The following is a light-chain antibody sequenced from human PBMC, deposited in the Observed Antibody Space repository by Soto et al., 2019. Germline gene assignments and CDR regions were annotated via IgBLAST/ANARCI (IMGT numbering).Light chain of an antibody. CDR1: SSNIGSNY. J-gene: IGLJ2*01. V-gene: IGLV1-47*01. Sequence: QSVLTQPPSASGTPGQRVTISCSGSSSNIGSNYVYWYQQLPGTAPKLLIYRNNQRPSGVPDRFSGSKSGTSASLAISGLRSEDEADYYCAAWDDSLSGRMVFGGGTKLTVL. CDR3: AAWDDSLSGRMV. CDR2: RNN.